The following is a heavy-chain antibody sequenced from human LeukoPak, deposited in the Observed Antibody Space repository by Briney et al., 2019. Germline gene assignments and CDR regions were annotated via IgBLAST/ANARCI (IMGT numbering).Heavy chain of an antibody. CDR3: AELAVAGRAVDY. Sequence: GGSLRLSCAASGFTFSSYGMHWVRQAPGKGLEWVAFIRYDGSNKYYADSVKGRFTISRDNSKNTLYLQMNSLRAEDTAVYYCAELAVAGRAVDYWGQGTLVTVSS. J-gene: IGHJ4*02. D-gene: IGHD6-19*01. V-gene: IGHV3-30*02. CDR1: GFTFSSYG. CDR2: IRYDGSNK.